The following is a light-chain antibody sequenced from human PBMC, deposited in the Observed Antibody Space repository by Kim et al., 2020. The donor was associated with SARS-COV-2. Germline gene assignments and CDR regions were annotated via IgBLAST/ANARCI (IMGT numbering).Light chain of an antibody. J-gene: IGLJ1*01. V-gene: IGLV2-18*02. CDR1: SSEVGSYNR. Sequence: GQYVTISCTGTSSEVGSYNRVSWYQQHPGTAPKLMIYDVNNRPSGVPDRFSGSKSGNTASLTISGLQAEDEADYYCLSYTSSSTFVFGTGTKVTVL. CDR2: DVN. CDR3: LSYTSSSTFV.